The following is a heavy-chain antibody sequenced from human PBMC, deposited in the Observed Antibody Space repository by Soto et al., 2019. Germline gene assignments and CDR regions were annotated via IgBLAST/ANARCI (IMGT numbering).Heavy chain of an antibody. V-gene: IGHV1-18*01. D-gene: IGHD3-9*01. CDR2: IGAYDGST. Sequence: QVQLVQSGAEVKTPGASVTVSCKTSGYTFSMYGISWLRQAPGQGLEWMGFIGAYDGSTKYAQKIQGRVTLTTDASTDTAYMELRRLRSDDTAVYYCAILRYFDVDYWGQGTLVTVSS. CDR1: GYTFSMYG. CDR3: AILRYFDVDY. J-gene: IGHJ4*02.